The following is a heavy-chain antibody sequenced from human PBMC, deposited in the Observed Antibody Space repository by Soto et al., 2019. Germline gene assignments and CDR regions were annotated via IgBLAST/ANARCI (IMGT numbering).Heavy chain of an antibody. CDR2: ISAYNGNT. CDR1: GYTFTSYG. Sequence: QVQLVQSGAEVKKPGASVKVSCKASGYTFTSYGISWVRQSPGQGLEWMGWISAYNGNTKYAQKLQGRVTMTTDTSTSTDYMELRRLRSDDKDVYYCAREPNYFDYWGQGTLVTVSS. J-gene: IGHJ4*02. CDR3: AREPNYFDY. V-gene: IGHV1-18*01.